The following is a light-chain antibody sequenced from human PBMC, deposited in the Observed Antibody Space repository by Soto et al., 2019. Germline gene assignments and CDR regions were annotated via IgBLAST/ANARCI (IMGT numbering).Light chain of an antibody. J-gene: IGKJ4*01. Sequence: DIVMTQSPDSLAVSLGERATINCKSSQSVLYSPNNKNCIAWYQQKPGQPPKLLIYWASTRESGVPDRFSGSGSGTDFTLTISSLQAEDVAVYYCQQCYTSLLTFGGGTKVEIK. CDR1: QSVLYSPNNKNC. CDR3: QQCYTSLLT. CDR2: WAS. V-gene: IGKV4-1*01.